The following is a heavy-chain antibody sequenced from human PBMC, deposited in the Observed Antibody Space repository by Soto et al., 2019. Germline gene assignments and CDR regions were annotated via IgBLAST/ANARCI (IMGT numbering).Heavy chain of an antibody. J-gene: IGHJ4*02. D-gene: IGHD4-17*01. V-gene: IGHV4-34*01. CDR2: INHSGST. CDR3: ARGEFTTVTTYYFDY. CDR1: TGSFSGYY. Sequence: SETLSLTCAVYTGSFSGYYWSWIRQPPGKGLEWIGEINHSGSTNYNPSLKSRVTISADTSKNQFSLTLTSVTAADTAAYYCARGEFTTVTTYYFDYWAQGTLLTVSS.